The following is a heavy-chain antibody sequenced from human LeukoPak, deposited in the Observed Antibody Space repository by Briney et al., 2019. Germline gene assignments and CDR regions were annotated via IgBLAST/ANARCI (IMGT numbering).Heavy chain of an antibody. V-gene: IGHV4-59*07. J-gene: IGHJ6*02. Sequence: SDTLSLTCTVSGDSLNGHYWTWIRQPPGKGLEWIGQIHYSGRADYNPSLKRRVTISVDTSKNQISLNLNSVTAADTAVYYCARFGIDYDMDVWGQGTTVAVSS. CDR3: ARFGIDYDMDV. D-gene: IGHD3-16*01. CDR1: GDSLNGHY. CDR2: IHYSGRA.